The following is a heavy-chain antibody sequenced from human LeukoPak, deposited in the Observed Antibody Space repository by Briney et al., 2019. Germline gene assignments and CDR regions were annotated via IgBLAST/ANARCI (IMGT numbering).Heavy chain of an antibody. CDR2: MNPNSGNT. V-gene: IGHV1-8*01. Sequence: ASVKVSCKASGYTFTSYDINWVRQATGQGLEWMGWMNPNSGNTGYAQKFQGRVTMTRNTSISTAYMELSSLRSEDTAVYYCARGYCSGGGCYFGNYYYYGMDVWGQGTTVTVSS. CDR3: ARGYCSGGGCYFGNYYYYGMDV. D-gene: IGHD2-15*01. CDR1: GYTFTSYD. J-gene: IGHJ6*02.